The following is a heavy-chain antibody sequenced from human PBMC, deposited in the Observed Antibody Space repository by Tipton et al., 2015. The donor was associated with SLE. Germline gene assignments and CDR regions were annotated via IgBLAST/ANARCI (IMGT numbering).Heavy chain of an antibody. D-gene: IGHD1-14*01. CDR2: IYYSGST. CDR3: ASITRDGADDY. Sequence: TLSLTCTVSGGSISSSSYYWGWIRQPPGKGLEWIGRIYYSGSTYYNPSLKSRVTISVDTSKNQFSLKLSSVTAADTAVYYCASITRDGADDYWGQGTLVTVSS. CDR1: GGSISSSSYY. V-gene: IGHV4-39*01. J-gene: IGHJ4*02.